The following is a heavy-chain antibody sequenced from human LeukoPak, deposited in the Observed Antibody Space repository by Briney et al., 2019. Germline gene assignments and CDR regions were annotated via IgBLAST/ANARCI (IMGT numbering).Heavy chain of an antibody. Sequence: GGSLRLSCAASGFTFSSYEMNWVRQAPGKGLEWVSSISSSSSYIYYADSVKGRFTISRDNAKNSLYLQMNSLRAEDTAVYYCARGRGIGVVVPAAIDDYFDYWGQGTLVTVSS. V-gene: IGHV3-21*01. CDR1: GFTFSSYE. D-gene: IGHD2-2*01. CDR2: ISSSSSYI. J-gene: IGHJ4*02. CDR3: ARGRGIGVVVPAAIDDYFDY.